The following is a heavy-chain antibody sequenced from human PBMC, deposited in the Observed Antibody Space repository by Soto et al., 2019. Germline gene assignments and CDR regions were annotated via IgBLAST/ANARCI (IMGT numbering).Heavy chain of an antibody. Sequence: GGSLRLSCAASGFTFSNAWINWVRQAPGKGLEWVGRIKSKTDGGTTDFAAPVKGRFAISRDDSKNMVYLQMNSLKTEDTAVYYCTQDYYDSSGYYAPDAFDIWGQGTMVTVSS. CDR2: IKSKTDGGTT. CDR1: GFTFSNAW. D-gene: IGHD3-22*01. V-gene: IGHV3-15*07. J-gene: IGHJ3*02. CDR3: TQDYYDSSGYYAPDAFDI.